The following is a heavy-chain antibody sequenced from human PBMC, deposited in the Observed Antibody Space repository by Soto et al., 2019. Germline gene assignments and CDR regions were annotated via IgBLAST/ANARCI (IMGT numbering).Heavy chain of an antibody. D-gene: IGHD1-26*01. V-gene: IGHV1-2*02. J-gene: IGHJ4*02. CDR3: GRGRSGQIVVFY. Sequence: ASVKVSCKASGYSFTGHYIHWVRQAPEQGPEWMGEIGPESGATRYAQKFQGRVAMTMDTSITTVYMELNNLRPDDTAIYYCGRGRSGQIVVFYWGQGTPVTVSS. CDR1: GYSFTGHY. CDR2: IGPESGAT.